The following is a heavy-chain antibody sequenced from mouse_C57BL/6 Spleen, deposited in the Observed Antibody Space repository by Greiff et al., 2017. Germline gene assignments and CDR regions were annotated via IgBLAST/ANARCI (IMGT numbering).Heavy chain of an antibody. D-gene: IGHD1-1*01. CDR2: IYPRSGNT. CDR3: ARSISSKDDMDY. J-gene: IGHJ4*01. V-gene: IGHV1-81*01. CDR1: GYTFTSYG. Sequence: VQLQQSGAELARPGASVKLSCKASGYTFTSYGISWVKQRPGQGLEWIGEIYPRSGNTYYNEKFKGKATLTADKSSSTAYMELRSLTSEDSAVYFCARSISSKDDMDYWGKGTSVTVSS.